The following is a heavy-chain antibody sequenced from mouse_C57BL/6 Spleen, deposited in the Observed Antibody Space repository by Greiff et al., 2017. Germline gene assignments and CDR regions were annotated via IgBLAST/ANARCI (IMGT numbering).Heavy chain of an antibody. D-gene: IGHD4-1*01. Sequence: VKLMESGAELARPGASVKMSCKASGYTFTSYTMHWVKQRPGQGLEWIGYINPSSGYTKYNQKFKDKATLTADKSSSTAYMQLSSLTSEDSAVYYCARSSNWYYFDYWGQGTTLTVSS. J-gene: IGHJ2*01. CDR3: ARSSNWYYFDY. CDR2: INPSSGYT. CDR1: GYTFTSYT. V-gene: IGHV1-4*01.